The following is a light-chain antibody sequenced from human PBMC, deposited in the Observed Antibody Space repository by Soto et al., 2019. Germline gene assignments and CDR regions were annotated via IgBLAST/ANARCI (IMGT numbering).Light chain of an antibody. J-gene: IGKJ2*01. CDR3: LQQSDYPFT. Sequence: EIVLTQSPGTLSLSPGERAILSCRASQSLSSSFLAWYQQKPGQAPRLLIYSSSNRATGIPDRFSGGGSGTDFTLTISRLEPADFAVYYCLQQSDYPFTFGQGTRLEI. CDR1: QSLSSSF. CDR2: SSS. V-gene: IGKV3-20*01.